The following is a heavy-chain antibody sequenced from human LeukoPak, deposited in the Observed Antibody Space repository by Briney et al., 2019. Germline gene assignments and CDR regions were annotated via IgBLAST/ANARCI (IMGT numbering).Heavy chain of an antibody. Sequence: PGGSLRLSCAASGFTFSSHALSWVRQAPGKGLEWVSSLSGSGYNTYYADSVKGRFTISRDSSKNTVYLQMNSLRAEDTAVYYCAKDPYGTRYFDYWGQGTLVTVSS. CDR1: GFTFSSHA. D-gene: IGHD2-2*01. J-gene: IGHJ4*02. CDR2: LSGSGYNT. V-gene: IGHV3-23*01. CDR3: AKDPYGTRYFDY.